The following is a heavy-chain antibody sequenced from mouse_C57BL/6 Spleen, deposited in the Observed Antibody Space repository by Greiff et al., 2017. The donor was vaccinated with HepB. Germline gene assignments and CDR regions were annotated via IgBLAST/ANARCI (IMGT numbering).Heavy chain of an antibody. J-gene: IGHJ3*01. CDR2: INPNNGGT. CDR3: ARDYGSREGWFAY. V-gene: IGHV1-18*01. CDR1: GYTFTDYN. D-gene: IGHD1-1*01. Sequence: EVQLQESGPELVKPGASVKIPCKASGYTFTDYNMDWVKQSHGKSLEWIGDINPNNGGTIYNQKFKGKATLSVDKSSSTAYMELRSLTSEDTAVYYCARDYGSREGWFAYWGQGTLVTVSA.